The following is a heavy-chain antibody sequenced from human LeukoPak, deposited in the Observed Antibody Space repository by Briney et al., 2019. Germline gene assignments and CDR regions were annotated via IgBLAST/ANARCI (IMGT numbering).Heavy chain of an antibody. CDR2: IRSKANSYAT. D-gene: IGHD5-18*01. CDR3: TRGEEWLDLGFDY. J-gene: IGHJ4*02. Sequence: GGSLRLSCAASGFTFSGSAMHWVRQASGKGLEWVGRIRSKANSYATAYAASVKGRFTISRDDSKNTAYLQMNSLKTEDTAVYYCTRGEEWLDLGFDYWGQGTQVTVSS. CDR1: GFTFSGSA. V-gene: IGHV3-73*01.